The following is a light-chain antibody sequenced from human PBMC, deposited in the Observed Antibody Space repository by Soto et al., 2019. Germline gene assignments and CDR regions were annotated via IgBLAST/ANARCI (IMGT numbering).Light chain of an antibody. Sequence: QSALTQPPSASGSPGQSVTISCTGTSSDVGGYDYVSWYQHHPGKAPKLMIYEVNKRPSGVPDRFSGSKSGNTASLTVSGLQAEDEADYYCSSYAGSNNLVFGGGTKLIVL. CDR1: SSDVGGYDY. CDR2: EVN. V-gene: IGLV2-8*01. J-gene: IGLJ3*02. CDR3: SSYAGSNNLV.